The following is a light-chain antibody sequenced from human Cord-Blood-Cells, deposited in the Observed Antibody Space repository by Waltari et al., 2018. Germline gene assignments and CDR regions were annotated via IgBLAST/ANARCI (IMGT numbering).Light chain of an antibody. J-gene: IGLJ1*01. CDR2: EVS. CDR3: SSDTSSSTLV. CDR1: SSDDGGYNY. V-gene: IGLV2-14*01. Sequence: QSALTQPASVSGSPGQSITISCTGTSSDDGGYNYVSWYQQHPAKAPKLMFYEVSNRPSGVANRFSGSKSGNTASLTISGLQAEDEADYYCSSDTSSSTLVFGTGTKVTVL.